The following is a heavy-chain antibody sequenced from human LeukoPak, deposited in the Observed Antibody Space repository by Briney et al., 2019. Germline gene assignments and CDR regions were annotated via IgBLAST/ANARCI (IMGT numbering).Heavy chain of an antibody. J-gene: IGHJ6*04. Sequence: GGSLRLSCAASGFTFSSYGMHWVRQAPGKGLEWVAFIRYASNYKYYADSVKGRFTISRDNAKNSLYLQMNSLRAEDTAVYYCAELGITMIGGVWGKGTTVTISS. V-gene: IGHV3-30*02. CDR2: IRYASNYK. D-gene: IGHD3-10*02. CDR1: GFTFSSYG. CDR3: AELGITMIGGV.